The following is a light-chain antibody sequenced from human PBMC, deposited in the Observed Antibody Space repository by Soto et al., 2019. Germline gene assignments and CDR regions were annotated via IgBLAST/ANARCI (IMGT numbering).Light chain of an antibody. CDR1: QSISNY. CDR2: TAS. Sequence: DIQMTQSPSSLSASVGDTVIITCRASQSISNYLNWYRQKPGKAPKLLIYTASNVQSGVPSRISGSGSGTDFTLTISSLQPEDFATYYCQQSYNMPRTFGQGTKVDIK. CDR3: QQSYNMPRT. V-gene: IGKV1-39*01. J-gene: IGKJ1*01.